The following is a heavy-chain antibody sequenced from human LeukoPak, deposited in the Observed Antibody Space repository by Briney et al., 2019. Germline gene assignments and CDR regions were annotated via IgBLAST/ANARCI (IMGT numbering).Heavy chain of an antibody. V-gene: IGHV4-4*02. Sequence: SETLSLTCAVSGGSISSSNWWSWVRQPPGKGLEWIGEIYRSGSTNYNPSLKSRVTISVDKSKNQFSLKLSSVTAADTAVYYCARDLYGGNSLYYWGQGTLVTVSS. CDR2: IYRSGST. D-gene: IGHD4-23*01. J-gene: IGHJ4*02. CDR1: GGSISSSNW. CDR3: ARDLYGGNSLYY.